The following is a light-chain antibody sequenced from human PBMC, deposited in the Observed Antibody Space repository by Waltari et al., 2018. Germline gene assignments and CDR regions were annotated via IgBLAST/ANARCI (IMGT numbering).Light chain of an antibody. CDR1: TGVVPPRYY. CDR2: DTD. J-gene: IGLJ3*02. CDR3: SLYYGDARWV. Sequence: VLTQEPSVTVSPGGTVTLTCSSTTGVVPPRYYQNWFQQKPGQSPTTLIYDTDKRHSWTPARFSGSLLGGKAALTLSNVQPEDEADYYCSLYYGDARWVFGGGTKLTVL. V-gene: IGLV7-43*01.